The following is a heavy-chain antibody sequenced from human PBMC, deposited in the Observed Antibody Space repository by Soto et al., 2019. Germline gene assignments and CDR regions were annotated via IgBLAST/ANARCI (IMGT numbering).Heavy chain of an antibody. V-gene: IGHV5-10-1*01. Sequence: PGESLKISCKGSGYSFTTYWITWVRQMPGKGLEWVGRIDPSDSYTSYSPSFQGHVTISADKSISTAYLQWSSLRASDTAMYYCARHLLPDYYFDYWGQGTLVTVSS. CDR1: GYSFTTYW. J-gene: IGHJ4*02. CDR3: ARHLLPDYYFDY. CDR2: IDPSDSYT. D-gene: IGHD1-26*01.